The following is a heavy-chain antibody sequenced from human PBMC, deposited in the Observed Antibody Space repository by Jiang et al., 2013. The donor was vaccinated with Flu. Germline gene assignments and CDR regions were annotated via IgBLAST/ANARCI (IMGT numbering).Heavy chain of an antibody. D-gene: IGHD3-10*01. CDR2: ISAYNGNT. Sequence: SWVRQAPGQGLEWMGWISAYNGNTNYAQKLQGRVTMTTDTSTSTAYMELRSLRSDDTAVYYCARDYNNYYYYYGMDVWGKGTTVTVSS. J-gene: IGHJ6*04. V-gene: IGHV1-18*01. CDR3: ARDYNNYYYYYGMDV.